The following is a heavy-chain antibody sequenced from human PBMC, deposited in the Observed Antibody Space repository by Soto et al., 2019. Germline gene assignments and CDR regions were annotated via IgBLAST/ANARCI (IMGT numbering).Heavy chain of an antibody. CDR2: ISEYGDS. J-gene: IGHJ3*01. Sequence: QVQLAQSGAEVKKPGATVKVSCKASGYIVTSFGINWVRQAPGQGLEWMGCISEYGDSYYLEKLQDRVSLTIDTHTNTAYMELRSLGSDDTGVYYCARGGGAYDVWGQGTRITVSS. CDR3: ARGGGAYDV. V-gene: IGHV1-18*01. CDR1: GYIVTSFG.